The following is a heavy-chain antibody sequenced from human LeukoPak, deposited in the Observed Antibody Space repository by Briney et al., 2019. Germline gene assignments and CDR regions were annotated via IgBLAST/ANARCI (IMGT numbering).Heavy chain of an antibody. Sequence: GGSLRLSCAASGFTFSSYAMHWVRQAPGKGLEWVSTISSGGGSTYYADSVKGRFTISRDNSKNTLYLQVNSLRAEDTAVYYCAKQLGYCSDGSCYFPYWGQGTLVTVSS. D-gene: IGHD2-15*01. V-gene: IGHV3-23*01. CDR1: GFTFSSYA. CDR3: AKQLGYCSDGSCYFPY. J-gene: IGHJ4*02. CDR2: ISSGGGST.